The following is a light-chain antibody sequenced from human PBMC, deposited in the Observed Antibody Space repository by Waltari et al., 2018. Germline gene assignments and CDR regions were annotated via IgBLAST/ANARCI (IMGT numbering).Light chain of an antibody. CDR1: GYNIGAGQD. CDR2: GTS. V-gene: IGLV1-40*01. Sequence: QSVLTQPPSVSGAPGQKVTISCTGSGYNIGAGQDVHWYQQLPRASTKLRIYGTSSLPLGVPDRFFGSTSGTSASLAITGLQAEDEADYYCQSYDTTLSVVFGGGTKLTVL. J-gene: IGLJ3*02. CDR3: QSYDTTLSVV.